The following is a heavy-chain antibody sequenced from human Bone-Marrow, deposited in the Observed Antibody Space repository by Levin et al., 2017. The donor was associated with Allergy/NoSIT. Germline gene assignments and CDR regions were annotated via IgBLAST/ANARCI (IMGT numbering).Heavy chain of an antibody. D-gene: IGHD5-24*01. CDR3: ARDEMGHENQCYFGMDV. CDR1: GGSISSSSYY. V-gene: IGHV4-39*07. J-gene: IGHJ6*02. Sequence: SETLSLTCTVSGGSISSSSYYWGWIRQPPGKGLEWIVNIYYSGSTYYNPSLKSRVTISVDTSKNQFSLKVSSVTAADTAVYYCARDEMGHENQCYFGMDVWGQGTTVTVSS. CDR2: IYYSGST.